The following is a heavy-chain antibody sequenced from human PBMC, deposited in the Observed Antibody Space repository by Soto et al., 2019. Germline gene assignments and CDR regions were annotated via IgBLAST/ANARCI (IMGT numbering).Heavy chain of an antibody. CDR2: IHSDGSST. J-gene: IGHJ3*01. D-gene: IGHD1-26*01. V-gene: IGHV3-74*01. CDR1: GFTFSYYW. CDR3: ARGDRGAFDL. Sequence: EMQLLESGGGLVQPGESLRLSCAASGFTFSYYWMHWVRQAPGMGLVWVSRIHSDGSSTTYADSVKGRFTISRDNARNTLYLQMNSLRAEDTAVYYCARGDRGAFDLWGQGTVLTVSS.